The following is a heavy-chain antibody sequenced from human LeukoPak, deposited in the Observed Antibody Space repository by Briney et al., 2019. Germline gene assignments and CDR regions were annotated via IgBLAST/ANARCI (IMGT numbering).Heavy chain of an antibody. Sequence: GGSLRLSCAASGFTFSSYSMNWVRQAPGKGLEWVSSISSSSSYIYYADSVKGRFTISRDNAKNSLYLQMNSLRSDDTAVYYCAIGRSFLIPAAIYFGDYWGQGTLVTVSS. CDR2: ISSSSSYI. V-gene: IGHV3-21*04. J-gene: IGHJ4*02. CDR3: AIGRSFLIPAAIYFGDY. D-gene: IGHD2-2*02. CDR1: GFTFSSYS.